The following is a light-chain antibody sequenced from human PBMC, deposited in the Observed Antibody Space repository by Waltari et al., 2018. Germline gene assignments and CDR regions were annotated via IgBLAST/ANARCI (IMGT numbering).Light chain of an antibody. CDR1: SSDVGGYNY. V-gene: IGLV2-11*01. J-gene: IGLJ1*01. Sequence: QSALTKPRSVSGSPGQSVTISCTGTSSDVGGYNYVSWYQQPPGQAPKLMIYDVSNRPSRVPDRFSGSKSGNTASLTISGLQADDEADYYCCSYAGSYTYYVFGTGTKVTVL. CDR3: CSYAGSYTYYV. CDR2: DVS.